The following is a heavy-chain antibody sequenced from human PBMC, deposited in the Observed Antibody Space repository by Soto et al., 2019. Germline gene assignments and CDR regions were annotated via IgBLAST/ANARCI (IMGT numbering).Heavy chain of an antibody. CDR3: ARGGLGYSGYIFDY. D-gene: IGHD5-12*01. V-gene: IGHV4-39*01. CDR1: GGSISSSSYY. Sequence: QLQLQESGPGLVKPSETLSLTCTVSGGSISSSSYYWGWIRQPPGKGLEWIGSIYYSGSTYYNPSLKSRVTISVDTSKNQFSLKLSSVTAADTAVYYCARGGLGYSGYIFDYWGQGTLVTVSS. J-gene: IGHJ4*02. CDR2: IYYSGST.